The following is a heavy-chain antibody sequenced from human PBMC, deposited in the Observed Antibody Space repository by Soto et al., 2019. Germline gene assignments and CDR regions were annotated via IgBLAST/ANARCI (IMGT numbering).Heavy chain of an antibody. V-gene: IGHV3-49*03. CDR1: GFTFGDYD. CDR3: GSDRSFIPY. D-gene: IGHD6-13*01. J-gene: IGHJ4*02. Sequence: GGPLRLSCKASGFTFGDYDMSWFRQAPGKGLEWVGFIRSTTYGGTTEYAASVKGRFTISRDDSRSIAYLQMNSLTTEDTAVYYCGSDRSFIPYWGPGTLVTVSS. CDR2: IRSTTYGGTT.